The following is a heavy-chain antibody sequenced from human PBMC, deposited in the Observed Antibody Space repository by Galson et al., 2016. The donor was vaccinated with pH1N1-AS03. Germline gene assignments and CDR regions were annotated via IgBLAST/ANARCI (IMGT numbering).Heavy chain of an antibody. Sequence: SVKVSCKASGGSFSTYAITWVRQAPGQGLEWMGGIIPVFGTTSFAQKFQDRVSITADESTSTAFMELSSLRSEDTAVYYCAKGNYQLLNYYDYMDVWGKGTTVTVSS. V-gene: IGHV1-69*13. J-gene: IGHJ6*03. CDR1: GGSFSTYA. D-gene: IGHD2-2*01. CDR2: IIPVFGTT. CDR3: AKGNYQLLNYYDYMDV.